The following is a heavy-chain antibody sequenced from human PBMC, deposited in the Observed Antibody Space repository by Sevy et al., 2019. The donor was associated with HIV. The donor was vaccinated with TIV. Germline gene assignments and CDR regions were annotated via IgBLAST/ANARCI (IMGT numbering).Heavy chain of an antibody. V-gene: IGHV3-72*01. CDR2: TYNKPYNYNT. CDR3: AGGGVSIFAEGTPYYYYGMDV. CDR1: GFSFSDHY. Sequence: GGSLRLSCVASGFSFSDHYMDWVRQAPGKGLEWVGRTYNKPYNYNTAYAGAVKGRFTISREDSKNSLYLQLKSLKTEDMAVDYGAGGGVSIFAEGTPYYYYGMDVWGQGTTVTVSS. D-gene: IGHD3-3*02. J-gene: IGHJ6*02.